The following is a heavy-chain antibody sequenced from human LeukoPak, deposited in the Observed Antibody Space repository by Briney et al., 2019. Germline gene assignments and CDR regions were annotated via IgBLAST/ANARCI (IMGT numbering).Heavy chain of an antibody. CDR1: GFTFSSFA. V-gene: IGHV3-30*04. CDR2: ISYDGSNK. J-gene: IGHJ4*02. CDR3: ARGPNSNWSGLDF. D-gene: IGHD6-6*01. Sequence: GGSLRLSCAASGFTFSSFAMHWVRQAPGKGLEWVAVISYDGSNKYYADSVKGRFTVSRDNAKNTLYLQVNNLRAEDTAVYYCARGPNSNWSGLDFWGQGTLLTVSS.